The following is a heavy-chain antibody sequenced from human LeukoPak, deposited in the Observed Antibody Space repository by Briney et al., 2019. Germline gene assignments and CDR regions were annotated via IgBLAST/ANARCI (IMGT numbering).Heavy chain of an antibody. CDR1: GGSISSYY. Sequence: SETLSLTCTVSGGSISSYYWSWIRQPPGKGLEWIGYIYYSGSTNYNPSLKSRVTISVDTSKNQFSLKLSSVTAADTAVYYCARENYYDSSGYYYIDYWGQGTLVTVSS. V-gene: IGHV4-59*12. J-gene: IGHJ4*02. CDR3: ARENYYDSSGYYYIDY. CDR2: IYYSGST. D-gene: IGHD3-22*01.